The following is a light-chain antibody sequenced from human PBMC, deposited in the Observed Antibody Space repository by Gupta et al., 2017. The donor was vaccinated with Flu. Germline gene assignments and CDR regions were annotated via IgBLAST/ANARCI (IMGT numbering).Light chain of an antibody. J-gene: IGKJ3*01. CDR1: QSISSSY. CDR3: QQYDNSPLT. V-gene: IGKV3-20*01. CDR2: GAS. Sequence: GTLSLSPGERATLSCRASQSISSSYLAWYQQKPGQAPRLLIHGASSRGTGIPDRFSGSGSGTDFTLTISGLEPEDFAVYFCQQYDNSPLTFGPGTKVEIK.